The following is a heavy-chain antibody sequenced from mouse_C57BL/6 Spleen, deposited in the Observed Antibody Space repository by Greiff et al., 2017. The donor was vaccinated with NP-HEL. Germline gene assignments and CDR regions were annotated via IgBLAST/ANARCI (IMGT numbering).Heavy chain of an antibody. CDR1: GYAFSSSW. CDR2: IYPGDGDT. CDR3: ARGTAQAPFAY. V-gene: IGHV1-82*01. Sequence: QVQLQQSGPELVKPGASVKISCKASGYAFSSSWMNWVKQRPGKGLEWIGRIYPGDGDTNYNGKFKGKATLTADKSSSTAYMQLSSLTSEDSAVYFCARGTAQAPFAYWGQGTLVTVSA. D-gene: IGHD3-2*02. J-gene: IGHJ3*01.